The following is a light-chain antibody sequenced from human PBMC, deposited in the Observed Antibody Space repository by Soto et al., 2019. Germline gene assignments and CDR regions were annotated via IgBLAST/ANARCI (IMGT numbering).Light chain of an antibody. V-gene: IGLV2-14*03. CDR1: SSDVGGYNY. J-gene: IGLJ1*01. CDR3: YSYAGCSIYL. Sequence: QSALTQPAPVSGSPGQSITITCTGTSSDVGGYNYVSWYQQHPGKAPKLLIYDVSNRPSGVSNRFSGSKSGNTASLTIAGLQAEDEADYYCYSYAGCSIYLFGTG. CDR2: DVS.